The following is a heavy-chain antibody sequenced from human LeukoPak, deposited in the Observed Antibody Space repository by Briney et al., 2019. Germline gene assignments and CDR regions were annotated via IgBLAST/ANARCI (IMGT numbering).Heavy chain of an antibody. D-gene: IGHD5-24*01. J-gene: IGHJ4*02. CDR2: ISSSGSTI. Sequence: PGGSLRLSCAASGFTFSSYEMNWVRQAPGKGLEWVSYISSSGSTIYYADSVKGRFTISRDNAKNSLYLQMNSLRAEDTAVYYCARELNPPEMAGGYWGQEPLVTVSS. V-gene: IGHV3-48*03. CDR3: ARELNPPEMAGGY. CDR1: GFTFSSYE.